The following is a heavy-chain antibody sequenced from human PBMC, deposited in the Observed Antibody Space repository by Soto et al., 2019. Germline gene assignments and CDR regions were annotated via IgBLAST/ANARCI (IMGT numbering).Heavy chain of an antibody. CDR1: GFTFSSYA. Sequence: GGSLRLSCAAPGFTFSSYAMSWVRQAPGKGLEWVSAISGSGGSTYYADSVKGRFTISRDNSKNTLYLQMNSLRAEDTAVYDCAKDFGQWLGMGFDYWGQGTLVTVSS. CDR2: ISGSGGST. V-gene: IGHV3-23*01. CDR3: AKDFGQWLGMGFDY. D-gene: IGHD6-19*01. J-gene: IGHJ4*02.